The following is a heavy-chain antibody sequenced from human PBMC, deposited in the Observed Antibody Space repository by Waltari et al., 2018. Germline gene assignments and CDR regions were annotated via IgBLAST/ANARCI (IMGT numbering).Heavy chain of an antibody. CDR1: GFSFSNCN. J-gene: IGHJ4*02. CDR2: ISNDGNKK. D-gene: IGHD5-12*01. V-gene: IGHV3-30*18. CDR3: VKYSGFDYFFDY. Sequence: QMQLVESGGGVVQPGRSLRLSCAASGFSFSNCNMHWVRQAPGQGLGWVAVISNDGNKKDYPDSLKSRFTVSRENSKNTLYLQINSLRDDDTAVYYCVKYSGFDYFFDYWGLGTLVTVSS.